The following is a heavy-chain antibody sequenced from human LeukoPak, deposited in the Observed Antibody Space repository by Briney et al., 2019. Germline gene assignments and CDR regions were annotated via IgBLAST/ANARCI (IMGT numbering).Heavy chain of an antibody. CDR2: ISYDGSNK. CDR1: EFTFSSYW. Sequence: GGSLRLSCAASEFTFSSYWMSWVRQAPGKGLEWVAVISYDGSNKYYADSVKGRFTISRDNSKNTLYLQMNSLRAEDTAVYYCARGLLWFGEFRGFDYWGQGTLVTVSS. V-gene: IGHV3-30-3*01. D-gene: IGHD3-10*01. CDR3: ARGLLWFGEFRGFDY. J-gene: IGHJ4*02.